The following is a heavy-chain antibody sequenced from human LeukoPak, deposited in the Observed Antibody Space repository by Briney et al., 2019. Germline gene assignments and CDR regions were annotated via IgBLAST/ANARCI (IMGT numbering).Heavy chain of an antibody. CDR3: ARLGLQYPYYYYYMDV. D-gene: IGHD5-24*01. CDR1: GDSISSGSHF. Sequence: SQTLSLTCTVSGDSISSGSHFWFWIRQPAGKGLEWIGRTYTTGSTNYSPSLKSRVTISVDTSKNQFSLKLSSVTAADTAVYYCARLGLQYPYYYYYMDVWGKGTTVTVSS. J-gene: IGHJ6*03. CDR2: TYTTGST. V-gene: IGHV4-61*02.